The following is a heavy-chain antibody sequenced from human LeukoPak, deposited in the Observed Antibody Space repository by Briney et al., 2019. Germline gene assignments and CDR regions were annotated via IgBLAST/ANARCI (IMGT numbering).Heavy chain of an antibody. Sequence: GGSLRLSCTASGFNFSTYWMTWVRQVPGKGLEWVANIKEDGSEIYYVDAVKGRFSISRDNAKTSLYLQMHSLSVADTGLYYCVTDQTGRHHWGQGTLVTVSS. J-gene: IGHJ5*02. CDR1: GFNFSTYW. V-gene: IGHV3-7*01. CDR3: VTDQTGRHH. D-gene: IGHD3-10*01. CDR2: IKEDGSEI.